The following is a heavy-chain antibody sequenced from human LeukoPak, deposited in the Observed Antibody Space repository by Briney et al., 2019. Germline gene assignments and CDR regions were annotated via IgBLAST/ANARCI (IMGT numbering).Heavy chain of an antibody. CDR1: GDSFSSGY. V-gene: IGHV4-59*01. CDR3: ARGDPAGLFDS. D-gene: IGHD3-10*01. Sequence: SETLSLACALSGDSFSSGYWSWIRQPPGKGLEWIGYIYYSGTTNANPSLESRVTVSVDTSKKYCSLKLTSVTAADTAVYFCARGDPAGLFDSWGQGHLVTVSS. J-gene: IGHJ4*02. CDR2: IYYSGTT.